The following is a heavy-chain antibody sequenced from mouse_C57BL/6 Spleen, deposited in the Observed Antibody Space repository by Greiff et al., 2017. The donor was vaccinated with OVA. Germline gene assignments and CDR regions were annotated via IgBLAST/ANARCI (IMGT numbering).Heavy chain of an antibody. CDR1: GYTFTSYW. V-gene: IGHV1-50*01. J-gene: IGHJ4*01. CDR2: IDPSDSYT. CDR3: ARGDGNYGGAMDY. D-gene: IGHD2-1*01. Sequence: QVQLKQPGAELVKPGASVKLSCKASGYTFTSYWMQWVKQRPGQGLEWIGEIDPSDSYTNYNQKFKGKATLTVDTSSSTAYMQLSSLTSEDSAVDYCARGDGNYGGAMDYWGQGTSVTVSS.